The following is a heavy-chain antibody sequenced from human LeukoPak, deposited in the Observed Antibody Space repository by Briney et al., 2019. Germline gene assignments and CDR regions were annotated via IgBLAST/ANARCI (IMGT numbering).Heavy chain of an antibody. CDR3: ARESGYYYDTSGYNFDC. Sequence: SETLSLTCTVSGGSSNNYYWGWIRQSAGKGLEWIGRIYTSGSTNYNPSLKSRVSMSVDTSKNQFSLRLRSVTAADTAVYYCARESGYYYDTSGYNFDCWGQGILVTVSP. D-gene: IGHD3-22*01. CDR2: IYTSGST. J-gene: IGHJ4*02. V-gene: IGHV4-4*07. CDR1: GGSSNNYY.